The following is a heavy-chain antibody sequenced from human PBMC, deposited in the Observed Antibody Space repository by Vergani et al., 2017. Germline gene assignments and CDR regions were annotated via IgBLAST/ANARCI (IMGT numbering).Heavy chain of an antibody. V-gene: IGHV4-59*01. J-gene: IGHJ3*02. D-gene: IGHD2-21*02. CDR1: GGSISSYY. CDR3: ARNPYCGGDCYSDAFDI. CDR2: IYYSGST. Sequence: QVQLQQWGAGLLKPSETLSLTCTVSGGSISSYYWSWIRQPPEKGLEWIGYIYYSGSTNYNPSLKSRVTISVDTSKNQFSLRLSSVTAADTAVYYCARNPYCGGDCYSDAFDIGGQATMVTVSS.